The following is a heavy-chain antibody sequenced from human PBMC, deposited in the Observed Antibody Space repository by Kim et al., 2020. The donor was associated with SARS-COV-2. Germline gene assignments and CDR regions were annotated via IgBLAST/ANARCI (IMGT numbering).Heavy chain of an antibody. Sequence: SLRMRVTISVDTSKNQFSRKLSSVTAADTAVYYCARGLIAAADPYWYFDLWGRGTLVTVSS. D-gene: IGHD6-13*01. CDR3: ARGLIAAADPYWYFDL. J-gene: IGHJ2*01. V-gene: IGHV4-34*01.